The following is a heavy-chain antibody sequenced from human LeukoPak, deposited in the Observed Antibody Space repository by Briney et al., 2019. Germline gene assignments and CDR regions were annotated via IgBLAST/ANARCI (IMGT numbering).Heavy chain of an antibody. CDR3: TRDYNWNDETGLLDY. CDR2: IRSKAYGGTT. Sequence: PGGSLRLSCTASGFTFGDYAMSWVRQAPGKGLEWVGFIRSKAYGGTTEYAASVKGRFTISRDDSKSIAYLQMNSLKTEDTAVYYCTRDYNWNDETGLLDYWGQGTLVTVSS. V-gene: IGHV3-49*04. CDR1: GFTFGDYA. D-gene: IGHD1-20*01. J-gene: IGHJ4*02.